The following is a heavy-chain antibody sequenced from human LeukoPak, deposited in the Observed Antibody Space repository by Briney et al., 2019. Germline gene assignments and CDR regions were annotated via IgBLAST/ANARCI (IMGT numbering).Heavy chain of an antibody. CDR3: ARETLHEGAVAAP. CDR1: GFTFSGHS. J-gene: IGHJ5*02. D-gene: IGHD6-19*01. V-gene: IGHV3-48*01. CDR2: ISSSSSTI. Sequence: PGGSLRLSCAASGFTFSGHSMNWVRQAPGKGLEWVSYISSSSSTIYYADSVKGRFTISRDNAKNSLYLQMNSLRGEDTAVYYCARETLHEGAVAAPWGQGTLVTVSS.